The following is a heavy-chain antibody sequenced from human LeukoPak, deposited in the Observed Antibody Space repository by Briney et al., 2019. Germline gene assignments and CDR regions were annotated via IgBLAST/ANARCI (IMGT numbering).Heavy chain of an antibody. J-gene: IGHJ4*02. D-gene: IGHD3-3*01. V-gene: IGHV4-59*08. CDR2: IYYSGST. Sequence: SETLSLTCTVSGGSISSYYWSWIRQPPGKGLEWIGDIYYSGSTNYNPSLKSRVTISVDTSKNQFSLKLSSVTAADTAVYYCARLPRPSYYDFRLDYWGQGTLVTVSS. CDR1: GGSISSYY. CDR3: ARLPRPSYYDFRLDY.